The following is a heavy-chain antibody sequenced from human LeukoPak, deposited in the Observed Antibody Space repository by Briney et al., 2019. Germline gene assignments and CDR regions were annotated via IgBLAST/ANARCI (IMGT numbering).Heavy chain of an antibody. D-gene: IGHD4-17*01. CDR2: VFHSGST. Sequence: PSETLSLTCAVSGGSLSSGFWWSWVRQSPGKGLEWIGEVFHSGSTNYNPSFKSRVTISVDSSKSRFSLNLTSVTAADTALYYCARYDYGDYGVPAFDIWGQGTVVTVSS. V-gene: IGHV4-4*02. CDR1: GGSLSSGFW. J-gene: IGHJ3*02. CDR3: ARYDYGDYGVPAFDI.